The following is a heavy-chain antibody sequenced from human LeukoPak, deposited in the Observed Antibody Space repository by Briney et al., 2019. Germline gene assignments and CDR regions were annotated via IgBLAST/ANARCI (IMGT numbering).Heavy chain of an antibody. CDR2: INHSGST. CDR3: ATMDYGGNYIDY. Sequence: SETLSLTCAVDGGSFSGCYWSWIRQPPGKGLEWMGEINHSGSTNYNPSLKSRVTISVDTSRNQFSLKLSSVTAADTAVYYCATMDYGGNYIDYWGQGSLVTVYS. J-gene: IGHJ4*02. D-gene: IGHD4-23*01. V-gene: IGHV4-34*01. CDR1: GGSFSGCY.